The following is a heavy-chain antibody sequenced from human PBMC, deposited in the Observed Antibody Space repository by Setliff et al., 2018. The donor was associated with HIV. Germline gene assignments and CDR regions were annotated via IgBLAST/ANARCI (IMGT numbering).Heavy chain of an antibody. J-gene: IGHJ4*02. CDR1: GYAISSGYY. V-gene: IGHV4-38-2*01. D-gene: IGHD2-8*01. CDR3: ARTGGMVYVDY. Sequence: SETLSLTCAVSGYAISSGYYWGWIRRPPGKGLEWIGSIYNRGSTYYNPSLKSRVTISVDTSKNQFSLKLSSVTAADTAVYYCARTGGMVYVDYWGQGTLVTVSS. CDR2: IYNRGST.